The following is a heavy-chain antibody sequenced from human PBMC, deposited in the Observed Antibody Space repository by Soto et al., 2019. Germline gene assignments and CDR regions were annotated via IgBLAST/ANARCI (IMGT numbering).Heavy chain of an antibody. Sequence: QVHLVQSGGEVKKPGASVKVSCKASGYTFNRHGITWVRQAPGQGLEWMGCISGYKGDINYEQTFQGRVTLSSDTLTSTVYLELKSLRFDDTAVYYCARVRIVGAREIDFWGQGTLVTVSS. CDR1: GYTFNRHG. J-gene: IGHJ4*02. V-gene: IGHV1-18*04. CDR3: ARVRIVGAREIDF. D-gene: IGHD1-26*01. CDR2: ISGYKGDI.